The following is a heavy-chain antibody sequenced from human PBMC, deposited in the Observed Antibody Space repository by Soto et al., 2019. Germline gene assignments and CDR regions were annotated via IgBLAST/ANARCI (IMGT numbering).Heavy chain of an antibody. CDR2: ISSSSSYI. CDR3: ARYYYYDSSGYYGMDV. V-gene: IGHV3-21*01. J-gene: IGHJ6*02. CDR1: GFTFSSYS. Sequence: EVQLVESGGGLVKPGGSLRLSCAASGFTFSSYSMNWVRQAPGKGLEWVSSISSSSSYIYYADSVKGRFTISRDNAKNSLYLQTNSLRAEDTAVYYCARYYYYDSSGYYGMDVWGQGTTVTVSS. D-gene: IGHD3-22*01.